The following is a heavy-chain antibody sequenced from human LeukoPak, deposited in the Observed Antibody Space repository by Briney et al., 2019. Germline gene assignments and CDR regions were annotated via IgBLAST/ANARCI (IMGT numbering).Heavy chain of an antibody. J-gene: IGHJ4*02. CDR2: ISGSGGST. CDR1: GFTLSSYA. CDR3: AKLMRSYNWNDFDY. V-gene: IGHV3-23*01. D-gene: IGHD1-1*01. Sequence: GGSLRLSCAASGFTLSSYAVSWVRQAPGKGLEWVSAISGSGGSTYYADSVKGRFTISRDNSKNTLYLQMNSLRAEDTAVYYCAKLMRSYNWNDFDYWGQGTLVTVSS.